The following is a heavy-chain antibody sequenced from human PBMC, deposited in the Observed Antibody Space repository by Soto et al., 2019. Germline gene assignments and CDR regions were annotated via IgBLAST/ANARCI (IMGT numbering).Heavy chain of an antibody. CDR1: GFTFTNYA. V-gene: IGHV3-23*01. CDR3: AREVGAPSGWLDP. J-gene: IGHJ5*02. D-gene: IGHD1-26*01. CDR2: ISASGGLK. Sequence: EVQLSESGGDLRQPGGSLRLSSAASGFTFTNYAMTWVRQTPGKGLEWVSGISASGGLKYYADSVQGRFTVSRDNSKNILYRQMDNLRDEDTALYYCAREVGAPSGWLDPWGQGTQVTVSS.